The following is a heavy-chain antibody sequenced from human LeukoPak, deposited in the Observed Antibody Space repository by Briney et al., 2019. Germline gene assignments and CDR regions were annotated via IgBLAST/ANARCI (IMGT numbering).Heavy chain of an antibody. V-gene: IGHV3-21*01. CDR3: ARGRGTLVSSPGEGRLFDY. Sequence: GGSLRLSCAASGISLSSYSMNWVRQAPGKGLEWVSSISGSSSFIYYADSLKGRFTISGDNAKNSLFLQMNSLRAEDTAVYYCARGRGTLVSSPGEGRLFDYWGQGTLVTVSS. J-gene: IGHJ4*02. CDR1: GISLSSYS. D-gene: IGHD3-10*01. CDR2: ISGSSSFI.